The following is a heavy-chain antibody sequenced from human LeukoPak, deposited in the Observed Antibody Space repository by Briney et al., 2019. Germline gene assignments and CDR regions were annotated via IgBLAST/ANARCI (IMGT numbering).Heavy chain of an antibody. Sequence: PGGSLRLSCAASGFTFSSYWMSWVRQAPGKGLEWVANIKQDGSERYYVDSVKGRFTISRDNAKKSLYLQMNSLRAEDTAVYYCAKSRDYGDYYYYMDVWGKGTTVTISS. V-gene: IGHV3-7*01. J-gene: IGHJ6*03. CDR1: GFTFSSYW. CDR3: AKSRDYGDYYYYMDV. CDR2: IKQDGSER. D-gene: IGHD4-17*01.